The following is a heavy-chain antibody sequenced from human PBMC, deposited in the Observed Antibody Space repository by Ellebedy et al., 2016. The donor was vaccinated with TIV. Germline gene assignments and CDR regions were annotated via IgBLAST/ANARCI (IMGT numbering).Heavy chain of an antibody. CDR3: ARGGIAVAGGRAFDI. V-gene: IGHV1-2*02. Sequence: AASVKVSCKTSGYSLTDYWMHWVRPAPGQGLEWMGWIDPKNGGTNYAQKFQGRVTMTRDTSINTAYMELSRLRSDDTAVYYCARGGIAVAGGRAFDIWGQGTMVTVSS. CDR2: IDPKNGGT. J-gene: IGHJ3*02. CDR1: GYSLTDYW. D-gene: IGHD6-19*01.